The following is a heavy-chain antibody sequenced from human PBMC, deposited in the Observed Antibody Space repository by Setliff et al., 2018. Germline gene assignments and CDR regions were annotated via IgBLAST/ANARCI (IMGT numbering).Heavy chain of an antibody. CDR1: GFTFSGYS. Sequence: PGGSLRLSCEASGFTFSGYSMNWVRQAPGKGLEWVSNIRNEGAKTSYADSVKGRFTISRDNAKNSLYLQMNSLRAEDTAVYYCARGGSGGNSLLGYWGQGTLVTVSS. CDR2: IRNEGAKT. D-gene: IGHD2-21*02. CDR3: ARGGSGGNSLLGY. V-gene: IGHV3-48*01. J-gene: IGHJ4*02.